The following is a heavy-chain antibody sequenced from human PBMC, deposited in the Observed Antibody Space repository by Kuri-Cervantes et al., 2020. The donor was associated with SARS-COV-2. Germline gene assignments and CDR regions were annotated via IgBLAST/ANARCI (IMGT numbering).Heavy chain of an antibody. CDR3: ARGGTYYYDRSGFDWFDP. CDR2: ICHSGST. V-gene: IGHV4-59*01. J-gene: IGHJ5*02. CDR1: DGSISNYY. Sequence: SETLSLTCTVSDGSISNYYWSWIRQPPGKGLEWIGYICHSGSTNYNPSLNSRVTISIDTSKNQFALRLSTVTAADTAVYYCARGGTYYYDRSGFDWFDPWGQGTLVTVSS. D-gene: IGHD3-22*01.